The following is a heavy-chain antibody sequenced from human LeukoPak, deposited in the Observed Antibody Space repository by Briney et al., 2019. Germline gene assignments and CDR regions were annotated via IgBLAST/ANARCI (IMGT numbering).Heavy chain of an antibody. CDR1: GFTFYDYA. D-gene: IGHD1-26*01. V-gene: IGHV3-43*02. CDR3: AKGPVVGARGLIDY. Sequence: PGGSLRLSCAASGFTFYDYAMHWVRQVPGKGLGWVSLITGVGDSTYYTDSVKGRFTISRDNSKTSLYLQMNSLRTEDTALYYCAKGPVVGARGLIDYWGQGTLVTVSS. J-gene: IGHJ4*02. CDR2: ITGVGDST.